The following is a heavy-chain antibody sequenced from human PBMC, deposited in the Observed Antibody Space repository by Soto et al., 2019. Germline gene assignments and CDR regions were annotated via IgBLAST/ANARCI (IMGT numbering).Heavy chain of an antibody. CDR2: IFWDNDK. V-gene: IGHV2-5*02. D-gene: IGHD6-13*01. Sequence: SGPTLVNPTQTLTLTCTFSGFSLRTRGVAVGWIRQPPGKALEWLSLIFWDNDKRYSSSLESRLTVTKDTSKNKVILIMTNMYPVDTATYYCAHVGSTWFPLDLWGQGTLVTVSS. J-gene: IGHJ5*02. CDR1: GFSLRTRGVA. CDR3: AHVGSTWFPLDL.